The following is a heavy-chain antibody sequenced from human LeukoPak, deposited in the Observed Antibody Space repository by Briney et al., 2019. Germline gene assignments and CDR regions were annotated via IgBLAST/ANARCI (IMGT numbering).Heavy chain of an antibody. CDR3: AKEGPNINWFDP. Sequence: PGGSLRLSCAASGFTFSSYGMHWVRQAPGKGLERVAFIRYDGSNKYYADSVKGRFTISRDNSKNPLYLQMNSLRAEDTAVYYCAKEGPNINWFDPWGPGTLVTVSS. V-gene: IGHV3-30*02. CDR2: IRYDGSNK. J-gene: IGHJ5*02. D-gene: IGHD2/OR15-2a*01. CDR1: GFTFSSYG.